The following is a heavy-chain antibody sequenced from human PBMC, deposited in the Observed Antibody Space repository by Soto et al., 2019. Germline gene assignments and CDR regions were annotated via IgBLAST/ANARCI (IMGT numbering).Heavy chain of an antibody. D-gene: IGHD2-2*01. CDR2: TYHTGST. J-gene: IGHJ4*02. Sequence: QVQLQESGPGLVKPSQTLSLTCTVSGGSISIGXYYWNWIRQHPGKGLEWIGYTYHTGSTYYNPSLESRVTISVDPSKNQFSLKLSSVTAADTAVYYCARIGNPDASLYFDYWGQGTLVTVSS. CDR1: GGSISIGXYY. V-gene: IGHV4-31*03. CDR3: ARIGNPDASLYFDY.